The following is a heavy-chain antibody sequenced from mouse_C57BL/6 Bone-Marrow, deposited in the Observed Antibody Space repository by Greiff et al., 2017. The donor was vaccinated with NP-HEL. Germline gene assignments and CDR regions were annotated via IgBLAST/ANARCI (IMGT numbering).Heavy chain of an antibody. CDR1: GYAFSSYW. D-gene: IGHD1-1*01. CDR3: ASQDYGSSYGYWYFDV. V-gene: IGHV1-80*01. CDR2: IYPGDGDT. Sequence: QVQLQQSGAELVKPGASVKISCKASGYAFSSYWMNWVKQRPGKGLEWIGQIYPGDGDTNYNGKFNGKATLTADKSSSTAYMQLSSLTSEDSAVYFCASQDYGSSYGYWYFDVWGTGTTVTVSS. J-gene: IGHJ1*03.